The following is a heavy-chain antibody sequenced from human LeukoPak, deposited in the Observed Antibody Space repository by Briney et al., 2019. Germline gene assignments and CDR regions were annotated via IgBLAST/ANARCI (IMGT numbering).Heavy chain of an antibody. J-gene: IGHJ6*03. Sequence: SGPTLVNPTQTLTLTCTFSGFSLSTSGVGVGWIRQPPGKALEWLALIYWNDDKRYSPSLKSRLTITKDTSKNQVVLTMTNMDPVDTATYYCAHSIGYCSGNTCYSHYYYYMDVWGKGTTVTVSS. CDR1: GFSLSTSGVG. D-gene: IGHD2-15*01. V-gene: IGHV2-5*01. CDR2: IYWNDDK. CDR3: AHSIGYCSGNTCYSHYYYYMDV.